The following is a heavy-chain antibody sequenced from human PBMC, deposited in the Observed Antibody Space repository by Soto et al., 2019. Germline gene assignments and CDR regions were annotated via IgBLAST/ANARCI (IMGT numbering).Heavy chain of an antibody. D-gene: IGHD6-19*01. CDR2: IDNDGNSR. CDR3: ATGSDWYSPDY. V-gene: IGHV3-74*01. Sequence: EVQLVESGGGLVQPGGSLRLSCAASGFIFSSNWMHWVRQGRGKGLVWVSRIDNDGNSRDYADSVKGRFTISRDNAKNTLYLEMSSLRAEDTAVYYCATGSDWYSPDYWGQGTLVTVSS. CDR1: GFIFSSNW. J-gene: IGHJ4*02.